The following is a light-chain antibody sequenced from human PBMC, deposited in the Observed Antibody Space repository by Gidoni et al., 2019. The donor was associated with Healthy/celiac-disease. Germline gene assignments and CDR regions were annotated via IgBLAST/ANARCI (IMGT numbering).Light chain of an antibody. V-gene: IGLV3-21*03. CDR2: DDS. Sequence: YVLTQPPSGSVAPGKTARITCGGNHIGSERVHWYQQKPGQAPVLVIYDDSDRPSGIPERFSGSNSGNTATLTISRVEAGDEADYSCQVWDSSSDHPVFGGGTKLTVL. J-gene: IGLJ2*01. CDR3: QVWDSSSDHPV. CDR1: HIGSER.